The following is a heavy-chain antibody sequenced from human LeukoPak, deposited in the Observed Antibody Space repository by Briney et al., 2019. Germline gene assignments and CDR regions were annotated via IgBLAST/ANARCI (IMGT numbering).Heavy chain of an antibody. CDR3: VRSFNTYGYPTGY. CDR2: INWNGGST. Sequence: GGSLRLSCAASGSTFSDYGMSWVQTPGKGLEWVAGINWNGGSTGYAVSVRGRFIISRDDANNFLHLHMNSLRAEDTAFYYCVRSFNTYGYPTGYWGQGTLVTVSS. V-gene: IGHV3-20*04. J-gene: IGHJ4*02. CDR1: GSTFSDYG. D-gene: IGHD5-18*01.